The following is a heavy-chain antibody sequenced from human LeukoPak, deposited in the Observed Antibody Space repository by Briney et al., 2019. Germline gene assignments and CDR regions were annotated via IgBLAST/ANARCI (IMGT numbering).Heavy chain of an antibody. CDR2: ISSSSSTI. CDR3: ARDIAARPGY. V-gene: IGHV3-48*01. D-gene: IGHD6-6*01. CDR1: GFTFSSYS. J-gene: IGHJ4*02. Sequence: GGSLRLSCAASGFTFSSYSMNWVRQAPGKGLEWVSYISSSSSTIYYADSVKGRFTISRDNAKNSLYLQMNSLRAEDTAVYYCARDIAARPGYWGQGTLVTVSS.